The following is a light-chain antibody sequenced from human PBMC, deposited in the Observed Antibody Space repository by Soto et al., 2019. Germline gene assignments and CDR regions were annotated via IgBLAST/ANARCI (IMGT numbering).Light chain of an antibody. J-gene: IGLJ1*01. CDR1: SSDVGGYDY. CDR2: DVS. Sequence: QSALTQPPSASGSLGQSVTISCTGTSSDVGGYDYVSWYQQHPGKAPKLFIYDVSHRPSGVPDRFSGSKSGNTASLTVSGLQAEYEVDYYCSSYAGSNNLVFGTGTKVTVL. V-gene: IGLV2-8*01. CDR3: SSYAGSNNLV.